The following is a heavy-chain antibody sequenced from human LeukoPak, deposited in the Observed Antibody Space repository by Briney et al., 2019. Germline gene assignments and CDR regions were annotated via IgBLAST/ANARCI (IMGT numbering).Heavy chain of an antibody. V-gene: IGHV3-11*04. CDR3: ARDATTQVGYVYMDV. J-gene: IGHJ6*03. Sequence: GGSLRLSCAASGFTVSSNYMSWVRQAPGKGLEWVSHISTSGSIIHYADSVEGRFTISRDNAKNSLYLQMNSLRAEDTALYYCARDATTQVGYVYMDVWGKGTTVTISS. CDR2: ISTSGSII. D-gene: IGHD5-18*01. CDR1: GFTVSSNY.